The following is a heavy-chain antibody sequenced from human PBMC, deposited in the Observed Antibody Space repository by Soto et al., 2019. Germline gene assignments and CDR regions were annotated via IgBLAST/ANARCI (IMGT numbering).Heavy chain of an antibody. J-gene: IGHJ6*03. V-gene: IGHV4-59*01. CDR2: IYYSGST. CDR1: GGSISSYY. D-gene: IGHD2-21*02. CDR3: ARRVTDYYYYFYMDV. Sequence: SETLSLTCTVSGGSISSYYWSWIRQPPGKGLEWIGYIYYSGSTNYNPSLKSRVTISVDTSKNQFSLKLSSVTAADTAVYYCARRVTDYYYYFYMDVWSKGTTVTSP.